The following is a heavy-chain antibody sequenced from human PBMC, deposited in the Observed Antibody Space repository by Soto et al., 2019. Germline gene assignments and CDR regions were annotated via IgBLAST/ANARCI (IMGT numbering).Heavy chain of an antibody. D-gene: IGHD2-2*01. V-gene: IGHV1-69*02. Sequence: QVQLVQSGAEVKKPGSSVKVSCKASGGTFSSYTISWVRQAPGHGLEWMGRIIPILGIANYAQKFQGRVTITAYKATSTAYLELSSLRSEDTAVYYCARGLVVVPAATYYYYYGMDVWGQGTTVTVSS. J-gene: IGHJ6*02. CDR2: IIPILGIA. CDR3: ARGLVVVPAATYYYYYGMDV. CDR1: GGTFSSYT.